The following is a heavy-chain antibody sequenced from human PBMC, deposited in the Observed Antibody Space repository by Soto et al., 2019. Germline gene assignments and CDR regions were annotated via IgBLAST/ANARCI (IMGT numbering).Heavy chain of an antibody. V-gene: IGHV3-30-3*01. CDR1: GFTFSSYA. D-gene: IGHD5-18*01. CDR3: ARGGRGYSYGTYYYYGMDV. Sequence: SGGSLRLSCAASGFTFSSYAMHWVRQAPGKGLEWVAVISYDGSNKYYADSVKGRFTISRDNSKNTLYLQMNSLRAEDTAVYYCARGGRGYSYGTYYYYGMDVWGQGTTVTVSS. J-gene: IGHJ6*02. CDR2: ISYDGSNK.